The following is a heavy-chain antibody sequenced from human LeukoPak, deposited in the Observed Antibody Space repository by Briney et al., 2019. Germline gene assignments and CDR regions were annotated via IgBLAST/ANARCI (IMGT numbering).Heavy chain of an antibody. J-gene: IGHJ4*02. CDR2: INQDGSEK. CDR3: ARAATAGTVDY. V-gene: IGHV3-7*05. D-gene: IGHD6-13*01. CDR1: GFTFSIYW. Sequence: PGGSLRLSCAASGFTFSIYWMSWVRQAPGKGVEWVAHINQDGSEKYYVDSVKGRFTISRDNAKNSLYLEMNSLRGEDTAVYYCARAATAGTVDYWGQGTLVTVSS.